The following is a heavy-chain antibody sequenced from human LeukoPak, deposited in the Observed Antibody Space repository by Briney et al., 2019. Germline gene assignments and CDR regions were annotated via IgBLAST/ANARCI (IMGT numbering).Heavy chain of an antibody. V-gene: IGHV3-66*02. CDR3: ARETRQLWSNNWFDP. D-gene: IGHD5-18*01. Sequence: GGSLRFSCAASGFTFSSNYMSWVRQAPGKGLEWVSVIYSGGSTYYSDSVKGRFTISRDNSKNTLYLQMNSLRAEDTAVYYCARETRQLWSNNWFDPWGQGTLVTVSS. J-gene: IGHJ5*02. CDR1: GFTFSSNY. CDR2: IYSGGST.